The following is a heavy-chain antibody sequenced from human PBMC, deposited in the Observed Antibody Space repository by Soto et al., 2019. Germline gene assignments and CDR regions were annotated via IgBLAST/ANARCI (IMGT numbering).Heavy chain of an antibody. D-gene: IGHD4-17*01. J-gene: IGHJ4*02. V-gene: IGHV4-59*01. CDR1: GGSISSYY. CDR3: ARVGYGDYVTYFDY. Sequence: PSETLSLTCTVSGGSISSYYWSWIRQPPGKGLEWIGYIYYSGSTNYNPSLKSRVTISVDTSKNQFSLKLSSVTAADTAVYYCARVGYGDYVTYFDYWGQGTLVTVS. CDR2: IYYSGST.